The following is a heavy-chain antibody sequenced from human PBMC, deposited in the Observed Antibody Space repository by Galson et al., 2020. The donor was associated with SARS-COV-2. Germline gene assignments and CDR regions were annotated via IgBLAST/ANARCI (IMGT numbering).Heavy chain of an antibody. CDR3: ARGDSSGSRFDY. D-gene: IGHD3-22*01. Sequence: SQTLSLTCTVSGGSISSGYYYWSWIRQHPGKGLEWIAYIYYSGSTYYNPSLKSRVSISVDTSKNQFSLKLSSVTAADTAVYYCARGDSSGSRFDYWGQGTLVTVSS. CDR2: IYYSGST. J-gene: IGHJ4*02. CDR1: GGSISSGYYY. V-gene: IGHV4-31*03.